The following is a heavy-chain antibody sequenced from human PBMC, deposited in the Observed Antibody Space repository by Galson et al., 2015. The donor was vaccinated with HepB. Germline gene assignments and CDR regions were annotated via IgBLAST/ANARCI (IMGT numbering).Heavy chain of an antibody. Sequence: SETLSLTCTVSGGSISSYYWSWIRQPPGKGLEWIGYIYYSGSTNYNPSLKSRVTISVDTSKNQFSLKLSSVTAADTAVYYCARVYYYDSSGYFETHAFDIWGQGTMVTVSS. D-gene: IGHD3-22*01. CDR1: GGSISSYY. CDR3: ARVYYYDSSGYFETHAFDI. CDR2: IYYSGST. V-gene: IGHV4-59*01. J-gene: IGHJ3*02.